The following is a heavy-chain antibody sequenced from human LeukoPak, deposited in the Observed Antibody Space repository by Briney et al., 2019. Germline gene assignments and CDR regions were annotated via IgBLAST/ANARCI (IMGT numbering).Heavy chain of an antibody. D-gene: IGHD3-10*01. Sequence: ASVKVSCKVSGYTLTELSMHWVRQAPGKGLEWMGGFDPEDGETIYAQKFQGRVTMTEDTSTDTAYMELSSLRSEDTAVYYCARVVPQYYYGSGSYYNVSYYYYGMDVWGQGTTVTVSS. V-gene: IGHV1-24*01. CDR3: ARVVPQYYYGSGSYYNVSYYYYGMDV. CDR1: GYTLTELS. CDR2: FDPEDGET. J-gene: IGHJ6*02.